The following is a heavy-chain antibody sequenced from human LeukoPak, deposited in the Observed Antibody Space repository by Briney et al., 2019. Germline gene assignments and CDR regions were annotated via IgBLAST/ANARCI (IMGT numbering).Heavy chain of an antibody. CDR2: ISGSGGST. CDR1: GFTFSSYA. V-gene: IGHV3-23*01. D-gene: IGHD3-3*01. J-gene: IGHJ4*02. CDR3: AREGDFWSGYYAFHFDY. Sequence: GGSLRLSCAASGFTFSSYAMSWVRQAPGKGLEWVSAISGSGGSTYYADSVKSRFTISRDNAKNSLYLQMNSLRAEDTAVYYCAREGDFWSGYYAFHFDYWGQGTLVTVSS.